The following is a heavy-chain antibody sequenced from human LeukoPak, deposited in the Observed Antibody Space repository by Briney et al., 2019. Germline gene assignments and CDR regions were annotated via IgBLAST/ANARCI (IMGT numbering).Heavy chain of an antibody. V-gene: IGHV1-18*01. CDR3: ARAFLVGYSPEEYFFDY. CDR1: GYSFTSNV. D-gene: IGHD2-15*01. CDR2: ISAYNGNT. Sequence: ASVKVSCKASGYSFTSNVISWVRQAPGQGLEWMGWISAYNGNTNYAQKLQGRVTMTTDTSTSTAYMELRSLRSDDTAVYYCARAFLVGYSPEEYFFDYWGQGTLVTVSS. J-gene: IGHJ4*02.